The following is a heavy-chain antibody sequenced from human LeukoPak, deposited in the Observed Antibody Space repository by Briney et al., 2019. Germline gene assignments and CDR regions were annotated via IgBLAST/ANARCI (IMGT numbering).Heavy chain of an antibody. CDR1: GYSISSGYY. D-gene: IGHD2-8*01. Sequence: SETLSLTCTVSGYSISSGYYWSWIRPPPGKGLEWIGEINHSGSTNYNPSLKSRVTISVDTSKNQFSLKLSSVTAADTAVYYCARGLYETGAFDIWGQGTMVTVSS. V-gene: IGHV4-38-2*02. J-gene: IGHJ3*02. CDR2: INHSGST. CDR3: ARGLYETGAFDI.